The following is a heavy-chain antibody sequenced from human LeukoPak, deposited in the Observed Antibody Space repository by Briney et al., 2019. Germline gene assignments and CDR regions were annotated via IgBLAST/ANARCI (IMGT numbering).Heavy chain of an antibody. D-gene: IGHD1-26*01. J-gene: IGHJ5*02. CDR3: ARSGGLGATIYPNWFDL. CDR1: GFTFSSYN. Sequence: QPGGSLRLSCAASGFTFSSYNMNWVRQAPGKGLEWVSFIGSGSSLIYYADSVKGRFTISRDDAKNSLFLQMNSLRDEDTAVFYRARSGGLGATIYPNWFDLWGQGTLVIVSS. CDR2: IGSGSSLI. V-gene: IGHV3-48*02.